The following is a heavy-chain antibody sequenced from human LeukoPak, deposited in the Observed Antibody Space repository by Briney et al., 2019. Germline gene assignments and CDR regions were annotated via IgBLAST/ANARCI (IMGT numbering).Heavy chain of an antibody. CDR1: GGSISSGSYY. J-gene: IGHJ6*03. CDR2: IYTSGST. Sequence: PSQTLSLTCTVSGGSISSGSYYWSWIRQPAGKGLEWIGCIYTSGSTNYNPSLKSRVTISVDTSKNQFSLKLSSVTAADTALYYCARGRNTMVRGAIGAETRYYCAYYMDVWGKGTTVTVSS. V-gene: IGHV4-61*02. D-gene: IGHD3-10*01. CDR3: ARGRNTMVRGAIGAETRYYCAYYMDV.